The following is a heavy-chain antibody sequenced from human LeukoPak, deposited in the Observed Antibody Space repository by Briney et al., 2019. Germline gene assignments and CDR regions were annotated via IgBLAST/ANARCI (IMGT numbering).Heavy chain of an antibody. Sequence: ASVKVSCKASGCIFTGYYMQWVRQAPGQGLEWMGWINPNSGGTNYAQKFQGRVTMTRDRSISTAYMELNSLRSDDTAVYYCARAPGYDTSGCHVGDYWGQGTLVTVSS. CDR3: ARAPGYDTSGCHVGDY. CDR2: INPNSGGT. V-gene: IGHV1-2*02. J-gene: IGHJ4*02. D-gene: IGHD3-22*01. CDR1: GCIFTGYY.